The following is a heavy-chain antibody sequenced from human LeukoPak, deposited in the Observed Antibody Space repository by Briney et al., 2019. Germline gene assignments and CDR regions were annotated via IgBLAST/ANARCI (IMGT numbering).Heavy chain of an antibody. CDR1: GYTFTGYY. J-gene: IGHJ6*02. CDR3: ARGGYDFVYYYYGMDV. D-gene: IGHD3-3*01. V-gene: IGHV1-2*06. CDR2: INPNSGGT. Sequence: ASVKVSCKASGYTFTGYYMHWVRRAPGQGLEWMGRINPNSGGTNYAQKFQGRVTMTRDTSISTAYMELSRLRSDDTAVYYCARGGYDFVYYYYGMDVWGQGTTVTVSS.